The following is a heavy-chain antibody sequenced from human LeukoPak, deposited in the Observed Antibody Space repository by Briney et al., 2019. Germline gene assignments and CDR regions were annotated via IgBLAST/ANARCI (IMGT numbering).Heavy chain of an antibody. CDR2: ISGSGVGT. CDR1: GFTFSSYG. Sequence: GGSLRLSCAASGFTFSSYGMSWVRQAPGKGLEWVSAISGSGVGTYYADSVRGRFTISRDNSKNTLYLQMNTLRAEDTAVYYCAKGVGYCSGGSCQQFDYWGQGTLVTVSS. D-gene: IGHD2-15*01. J-gene: IGHJ4*02. CDR3: AKGVGYCSGGSCQQFDY. V-gene: IGHV3-23*01.